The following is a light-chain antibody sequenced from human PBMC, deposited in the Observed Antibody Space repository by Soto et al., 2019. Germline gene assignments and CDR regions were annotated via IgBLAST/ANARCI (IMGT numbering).Light chain of an antibody. CDR1: QSVGNNF. J-gene: IGKJ1*01. CDR2: GAS. CDR3: HQYAGAHRT. V-gene: IGKV3-20*01. Sequence: EIVLTQSPGTLSLSPGERATLSCRASQSVGNNFLAWYQQKPGQAPRFLIYGASTRATGIPDRFSGSGSGTDFTLTISRLEPEDFAVYYCHQYAGAHRTFCQGTKVEIK.